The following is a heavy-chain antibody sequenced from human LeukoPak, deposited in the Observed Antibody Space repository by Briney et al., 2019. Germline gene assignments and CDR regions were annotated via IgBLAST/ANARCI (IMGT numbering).Heavy chain of an antibody. D-gene: IGHD6-13*01. CDR3: ISRWADY. V-gene: IGHV3-7*01. Sequence: GGSLRLSCVASGFTFSTYWMTWVRQAPGKGLEWVANLDPNGSENNYLDSVKGRFTISRDNAKNSLYLQMNSLRADDTAVYYCISRWADYWGQGTLVTVSS. J-gene: IGHJ4*02. CDR2: LDPNGSEN. CDR1: GFTFSTYW.